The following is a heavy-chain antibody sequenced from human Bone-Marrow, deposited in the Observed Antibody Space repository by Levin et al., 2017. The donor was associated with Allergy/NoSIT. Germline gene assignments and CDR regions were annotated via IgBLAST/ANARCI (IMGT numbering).Heavy chain of an antibody. D-gene: IGHD3-3*01. CDR2: ISNSGGTK. V-gene: IGHV3-23*01. J-gene: IGHJ4*02. CDR3: AKSATLSGVALTYFDY. Sequence: PGGSLRLSCAASGFIFYSYAMSWVRQAPGKGLEWVSAISNSGGTKYYADSVKGRFTISRDYSGNTLYLEMNSLRADDTAIYYCAKSATLSGVALTYFDYWGQGTLVTVSS. CDR1: GFIFYSYA.